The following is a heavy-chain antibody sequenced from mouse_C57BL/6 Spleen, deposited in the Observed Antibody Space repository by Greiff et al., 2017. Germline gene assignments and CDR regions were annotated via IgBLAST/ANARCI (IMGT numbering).Heavy chain of an antibody. J-gene: IGHJ2*01. V-gene: IGHV1-15*01. D-gene: IGHD2-3*01. CDR1: GYTFTDYE. CDR2: IDPATGGT. CDR3: TRGGYCPFDY. Sequence: QVHVKQSGAELVRPGASVTLSCKASGYTFTDYEMHWVKQTPVHGLEWIGAIDPATGGTAYNQKFKGKAILTADKSSSTAYMELRSLTSEDSAVYYCTRGGYCPFDYWGQGTTLTVSS.